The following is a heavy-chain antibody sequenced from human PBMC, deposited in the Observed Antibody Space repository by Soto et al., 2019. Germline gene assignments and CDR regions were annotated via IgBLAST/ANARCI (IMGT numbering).Heavy chain of an antibody. CDR2: INHSGST. Sequence: SETLSLTCAVYGVSFSGYYWSWIRQPPGKGLEWIGEINHSGSTNYNPSLKSRVTISVDTSKNQFSLKLSSVTAADTAVYYCASGNATSAHDYWGQGTLVTVSS. CDR3: ASGNATSAHDY. D-gene: IGHD2-8*01. J-gene: IGHJ4*02. CDR1: GVSFSGYY. V-gene: IGHV4-34*01.